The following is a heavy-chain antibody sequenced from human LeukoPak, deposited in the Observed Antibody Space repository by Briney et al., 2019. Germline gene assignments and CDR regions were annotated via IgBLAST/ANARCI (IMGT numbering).Heavy chain of an antibody. J-gene: IGHJ4*02. V-gene: IGHV1-46*01. CDR2: IYPRDGST. Sequence: GASVKVSCKASGYTFTSNYIHWVRQAPGQGLEWMGMIYPRDGSTSYAQKFQGRVTVTRDTSTSTAHMELSGLRSEDPAVYYCARDQEGFDYWGQGTLVTVSS. CDR3: ARDQEGFDY. CDR1: GYTFTSNY.